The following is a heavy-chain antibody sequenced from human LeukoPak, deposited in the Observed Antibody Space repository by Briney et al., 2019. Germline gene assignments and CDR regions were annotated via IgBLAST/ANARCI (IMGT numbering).Heavy chain of an antibody. Sequence: PGGSLRLSCAASGFTFSNAWMSWVSQAPGKGLEWVGRIKSKTDGGTTDNAAPVKGRFTISRDDSKNTLYLQMNSLKTEDTAVYYCATERTGTTFDYWGQGTLVIVSS. V-gene: IGHV3-15*01. CDR2: IKSKTDGGTT. CDR3: ATERTGTTFDY. CDR1: GFTFSNAW. J-gene: IGHJ4*02. D-gene: IGHD1-7*01.